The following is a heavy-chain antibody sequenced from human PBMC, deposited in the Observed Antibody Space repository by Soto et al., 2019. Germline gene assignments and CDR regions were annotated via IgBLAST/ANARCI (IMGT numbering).Heavy chain of an antibody. CDR3: VKSRQSGAYPFFMDS. CDR1: GFSFNTYG. J-gene: IGHJ4*02. CDR2: VWYDGVNE. Sequence: QVQLVESGGGVVQPGTSLRLSCEASGFSFNTYGMHWFRQAPGKGLEWVAVVWYDGVNEFYAGSVKGRFTISRDNSKETVFLQMDSLRPEDTAICYCVKSRQSGAYPFFMDSWGRGTLVTVSS. V-gene: IGHV3-33*06. D-gene: IGHD4-17*01.